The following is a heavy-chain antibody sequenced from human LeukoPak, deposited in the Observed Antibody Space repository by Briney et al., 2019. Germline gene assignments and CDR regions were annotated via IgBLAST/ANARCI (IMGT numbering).Heavy chain of an antibody. CDR3: AKGPQRNYYGSGSYPFDY. Sequence: GRSLRLSCAASGFTFSSYAMHWVRQAPGKGLEWVAVISYDGSNKYYADSVKGRFTISRDNSKNTLYLQMNSLRAEDTAVYYCAKGPQRNYYGSGSYPFDYWGQGTLVTVSS. J-gene: IGHJ4*02. V-gene: IGHV3-30-3*01. CDR1: GFTFSSYA. D-gene: IGHD3-10*01. CDR2: ISYDGSNK.